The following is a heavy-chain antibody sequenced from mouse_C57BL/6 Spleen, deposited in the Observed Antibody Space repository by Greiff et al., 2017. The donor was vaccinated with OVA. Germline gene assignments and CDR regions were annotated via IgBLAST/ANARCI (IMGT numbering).Heavy chain of an antibody. D-gene: IGHD1-1*01. V-gene: IGHV2-2*01. CDR3: ARKDYYGRAWFAY. CDR2: IWSGGST. J-gene: IGHJ3*01. CDR1: GFSLTSYG. Sequence: QVQLQQSGPGLVQPSQSLSITCTVSGFSLTSYGVHWVRQSPGKGLEWLGVIWSGGSTDYNAAFISRLSISKDNSKSQVFFKMNSLQADDTAIYYCARKDYYGRAWFAYWGQGTLVTVSA.